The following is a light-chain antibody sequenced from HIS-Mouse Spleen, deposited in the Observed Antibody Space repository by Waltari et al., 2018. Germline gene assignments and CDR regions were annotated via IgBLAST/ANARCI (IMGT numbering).Light chain of an antibody. CDR3: SSYTSSSTLV. CDR2: EVS. V-gene: IGLV2-14*01. CDR1: RSDVGGYNY. J-gene: IGLJ2*01. Sequence: QSALTQPASVSGSPGQSITISCTGPRSDVGGYNYVPWYQQHPGKAPKLMIYEVSNRPSGVSNRFSGSKSGNTASLTISGLQAEDEADYYCSSYTSSSTLVFGGGTKLTVL.